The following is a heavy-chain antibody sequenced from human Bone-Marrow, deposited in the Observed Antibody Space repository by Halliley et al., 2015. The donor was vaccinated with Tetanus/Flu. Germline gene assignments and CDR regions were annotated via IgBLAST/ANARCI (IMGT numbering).Heavy chain of an antibody. V-gene: IGHV4-59*01. CDR3: AREYSSFEY. J-gene: IGHJ4*02. CDR1: GGSISTYY. D-gene: IGHD6-13*01. CDR2: IHYSGST. Sequence: GLVKPSGTLSLTCTVSGGSISTYYWSWIRQPPGKGLEWIAYIHYSGSTSYNPSLSSRATISVDTSKNQFSLRLSSLTAADTAVYYCAREYSSFEYWGQGILVTVSS.